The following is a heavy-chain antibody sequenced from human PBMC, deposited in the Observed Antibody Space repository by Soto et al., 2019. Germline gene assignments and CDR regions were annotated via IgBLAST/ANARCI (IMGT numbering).Heavy chain of an antibody. D-gene: IGHD2-2*01. Sequence: GGSLRLSCAASGFTFSSYSMNWVRQAPGKGLEWVSSISSSSSYIYYADSVKGRFTISRDNAKNSLYLQMNSLRAEDTAVYYCARSDIVVVRRAFDIWGQGTMVTVSS. J-gene: IGHJ3*02. CDR2: ISSSSSYI. V-gene: IGHV3-21*01. CDR3: ARSDIVVVRRAFDI. CDR1: GFTFSSYS.